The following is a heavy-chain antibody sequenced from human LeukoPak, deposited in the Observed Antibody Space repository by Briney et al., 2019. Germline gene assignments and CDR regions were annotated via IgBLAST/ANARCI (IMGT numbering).Heavy chain of an antibody. CDR3: ARVSSYYYDSSGYYFDY. V-gene: IGHV1-46*01. J-gene: IGHJ4*02. CDR1: GYTFTSYY. Sequence: ASVKVSCKASGYTFTSYYMHWVRQAPGQGLEWMGIINPSGGSTSYAQKFQGRVTMTRDMSTSTVYMEPSSLRSEDTAVYYCARVSSYYYDSSGYYFDYWGQGTLVTVSS. D-gene: IGHD3-22*01. CDR2: INPSGGST.